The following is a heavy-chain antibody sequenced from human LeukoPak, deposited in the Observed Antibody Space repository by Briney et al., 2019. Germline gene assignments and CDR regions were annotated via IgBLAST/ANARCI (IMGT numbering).Heavy chain of an antibody. J-gene: IGHJ4*02. CDR2: ISGSGGST. Sequence: PGGSLRLSCAASGFTFSSYAMSWVRQAPGKGLEWVSAISGSGGSTYYADSVKGRFTISRDNSKNTLYLQMNSLRAEDTAVYYCAKVNWGVMAAAALDYWGQGTLVTVSS. CDR3: AKVNWGVMAAAALDY. V-gene: IGHV3-23*01. D-gene: IGHD6-13*01. CDR1: GFTFSSYA.